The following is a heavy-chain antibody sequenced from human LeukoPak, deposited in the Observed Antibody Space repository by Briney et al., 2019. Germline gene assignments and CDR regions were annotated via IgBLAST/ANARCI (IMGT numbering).Heavy chain of an antibody. CDR1: GFTFSSYS. CDR3: ARSGDSSGYYYFDY. CDR2: ISSSSSYI. V-gene: IGHV3-21*01. J-gene: IGHJ4*02. D-gene: IGHD3-22*01. Sequence: GGSLRLSCAASGFTFSSYSMNWVRQAPGKGLEWVSSISSSSSYIYYADSVKGRFTISRDNAKNSLYLQMNSLRAEDTAVYYCARSGDSSGYYYFDYWGQGTLVTVS.